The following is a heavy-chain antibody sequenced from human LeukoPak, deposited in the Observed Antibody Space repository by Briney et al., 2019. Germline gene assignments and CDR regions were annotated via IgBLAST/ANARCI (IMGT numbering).Heavy chain of an antibody. D-gene: IGHD4-17*01. CDR3: ARPGGYGDYVNAFDI. Sequence: GESLKISCKGSGYSFTSYWIGRVRQMPGKGLEWMGIIYPGDSDTRYSPSFQGQVTISADKSISTAYLQWSSLKASDTAMYYCARPGGYGDYVNAFDIWGQGTMVTVSS. CDR2: IYPGDSDT. CDR1: GYSFTSYW. J-gene: IGHJ3*02. V-gene: IGHV5-51*01.